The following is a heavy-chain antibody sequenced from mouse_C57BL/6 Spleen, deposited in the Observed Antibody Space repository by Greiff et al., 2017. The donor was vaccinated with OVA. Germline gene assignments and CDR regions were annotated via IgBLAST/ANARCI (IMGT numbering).Heavy chain of an antibody. D-gene: IGHD1-1*01. Sequence: QVQLQQPGAELVRPGSSVKLSWKASGYTFTSYWMHWVKQRPIQGLEWIGNIDPSDSETHYNQKFKDKATLTVDKSSSTAYMQLSSLTSEDSAVYYCARWAGSSYWYFDVWGTGTTVTVSS. CDR1: GYTFTSYW. J-gene: IGHJ1*03. CDR2: IDPSDSET. CDR3: ARWAGSSYWYFDV. V-gene: IGHV1-52*01.